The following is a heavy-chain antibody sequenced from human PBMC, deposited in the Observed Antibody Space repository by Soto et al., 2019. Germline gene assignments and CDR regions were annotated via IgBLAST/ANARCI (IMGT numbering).Heavy chain of an antibody. V-gene: IGHV4-30-4*01. CDR3: ARGPSFWSGYDYGMDV. J-gene: IGHJ6*02. Sequence: PSETLSLTCTVSGVSISSGDYYWSWIRHPPGKGLEWIGYIYYSGSTYYNPSLKSRVTISVDTSKNQFSLKLSSVTAADTAVYYCARGPSFWSGYDYGMDVWGQGTTVTVSS. CDR2: IYYSGST. CDR1: GVSISSGDYY. D-gene: IGHD3-3*01.